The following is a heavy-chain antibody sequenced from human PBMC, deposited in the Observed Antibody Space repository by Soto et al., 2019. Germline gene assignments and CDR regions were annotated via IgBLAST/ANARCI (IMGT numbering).Heavy chain of an antibody. CDR1: GFTFSSYA. CDR2: ISGSGGST. Sequence: GGSLRLSCAASGFTFSSYAMSWVRQAPGKGLEWVSAISGSGGSTYYADSVKGRFTISRDNSKNTLYLQMNSLRAEDTAVYYCAKYKTYYYDSSGYGFSNAFDIWGQGTMVTVSS. J-gene: IGHJ3*02. CDR3: AKYKTYYYDSSGYGFSNAFDI. D-gene: IGHD3-22*01. V-gene: IGHV3-23*01.